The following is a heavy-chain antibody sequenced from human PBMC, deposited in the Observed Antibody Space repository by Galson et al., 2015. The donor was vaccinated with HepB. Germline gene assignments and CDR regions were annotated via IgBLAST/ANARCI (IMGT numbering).Heavy chain of an antibody. Sequence: SVKVSCKASGGTFSSYAISWVRQAPGQGLEWMGGIIPIFGTANYAQKFQGRVTITADESTSTAYMELSSLRSEDTAVYYCARDMRVVPAAIRGGNYYYYGMDVWGQGTTVTVSS. D-gene: IGHD2-2*02. J-gene: IGHJ6*02. CDR3: ARDMRVVPAAIRGGNYYYYGMDV. CDR1: GGTFSSYA. V-gene: IGHV1-69*13. CDR2: IIPIFGTA.